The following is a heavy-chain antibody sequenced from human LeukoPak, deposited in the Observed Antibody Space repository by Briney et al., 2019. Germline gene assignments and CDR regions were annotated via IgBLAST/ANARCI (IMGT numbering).Heavy chain of an antibody. D-gene: IGHD3-16*01. J-gene: IGHJ4*02. CDR2: ISYSGTT. V-gene: IGHV4-61*01. Sequence: PSDTLSLTCTVSGGSVNSGTYYWHCIRQPPGKGLEGGGYISYSGTTNYNPSLKSRVPISRDTSQNQFSLKLTSVTTADTAVYYCARDGAFWGQGTLVTVSS. CDR3: ARDGAF. CDR1: GGSVNSGTYY.